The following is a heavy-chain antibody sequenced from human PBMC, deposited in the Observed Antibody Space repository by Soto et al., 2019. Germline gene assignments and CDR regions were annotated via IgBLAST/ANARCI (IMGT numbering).Heavy chain of an antibody. Sequence: PGGSLRLSCAASGFTFTNYAMSWVRQAPGRGLEWVSAISGNAVNTYYADSVKGRFTISRDNSKNTLYLQMNSLRAEDTAVYYSAKGAAGPNWFDPWGQGTLVTVSS. CDR2: ISGNAVNT. CDR3: AKGAAGPNWFDP. V-gene: IGHV3-23*01. CDR1: GFTFTNYA. D-gene: IGHD6-13*01. J-gene: IGHJ5*02.